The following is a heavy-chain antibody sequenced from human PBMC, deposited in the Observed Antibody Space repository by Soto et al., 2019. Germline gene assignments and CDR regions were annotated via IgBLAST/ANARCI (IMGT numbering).Heavy chain of an antibody. CDR1: GGSISSYY. V-gene: IGHV4-59*01. D-gene: IGHD2-15*01. CDR2: IYYSGST. CDR3: ARDLSYGGRSGYNWFDP. J-gene: IGHJ5*02. Sequence: SETLSLTCTVSGGSISSYYWSWIRQPPGKGLEWIGYIYYSGSTNYNPSLKSRVTISVDTSKNQFSLKLSSVTAADTAVYYCARDLSYGGRSGYNWFDPWGQGTLVTVSS.